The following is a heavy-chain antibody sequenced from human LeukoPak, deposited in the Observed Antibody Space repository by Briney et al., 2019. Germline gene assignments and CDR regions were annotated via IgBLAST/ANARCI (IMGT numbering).Heavy chain of an antibody. D-gene: IGHD3-22*01. Sequence: PSETLSLTCTVSGGSISSYYWSWIRQPPGKGLEWIGYIFYNGITNYNPSLKSRVTISIDTSKNQFSLKLSSVTAADTAVYYCARGAYYYDSSGYNWYFDLWGRGTLVTVSS. CDR3: ARGAYYYDSSGYNWYFDL. V-gene: IGHV4-59*01. J-gene: IGHJ2*01. CDR1: GGSISSYY. CDR2: IFYNGIT.